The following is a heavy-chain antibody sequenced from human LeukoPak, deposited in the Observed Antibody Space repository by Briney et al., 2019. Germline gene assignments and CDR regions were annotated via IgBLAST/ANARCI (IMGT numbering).Heavy chain of an antibody. CDR3: ARHPGSHCSTATCYTGGVFDY. J-gene: IGHJ4*02. V-gene: IGHV4-59*08. D-gene: IGHD2-2*01. Sequence: SETLSLTCTVSGGSIGSYYWSWIRQPPGKGLEWIGYIYYSGSTNYNPSLKSRVTISADTSKNQLSLKLSSVTAADTAVYYCARHPGSHCSTATCYTGGVFDYWGQGTLVTVSS. CDR1: GGSIGSYY. CDR2: IYYSGST.